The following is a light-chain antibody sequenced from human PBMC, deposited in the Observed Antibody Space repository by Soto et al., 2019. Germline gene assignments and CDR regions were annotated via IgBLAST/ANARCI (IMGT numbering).Light chain of an antibody. CDR2: KAS. CDR3: QHYNSYSEA. CDR1: QTISSW. J-gene: IGKJ1*01. V-gene: IGKV1-5*03. Sequence: DIQMTQPPSTLAVSEGDRVTITCRASQTISSWLAWYQQKPGKAPKLLIYKASTLKSGVPSRFSGSGSGTEFTLTISSLQPDDFATYYCQHYNSYSEAFGQGTKVDI.